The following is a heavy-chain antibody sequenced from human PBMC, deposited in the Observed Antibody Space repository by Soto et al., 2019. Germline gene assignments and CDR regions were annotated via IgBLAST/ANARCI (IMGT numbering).Heavy chain of an antibody. CDR3: AREFTISGMDV. V-gene: IGHV1-69*08. D-gene: IGHD3-9*01. J-gene: IGHJ6*02. Sequence: QVQLVQSGAEVKKPGSSVKVSCKASGGTFSSYTISWVRQAPGQGLEWMGRIIPILGIANYAQKFQGRVKITEEKSTSTAYMELSSLRSEDTAVYYGAREFTISGMDVWGQGTTVTVSS. CDR2: IIPILGIA. CDR1: GGTFSSYT.